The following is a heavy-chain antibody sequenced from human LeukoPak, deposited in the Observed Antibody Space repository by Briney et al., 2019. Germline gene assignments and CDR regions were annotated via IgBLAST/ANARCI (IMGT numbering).Heavy chain of an antibody. CDR2: ISGTGGNT. CDR3: AKDKGYFDWLHWFDP. D-gene: IGHD3-9*01. CDR1: GFTFSSYG. J-gene: IGHJ5*02. Sequence: GGTLRLSCAASGFTFSSYGMSWVRQAPGKGLEWVSAISGTGGNTDYADSVKGRFTISRDNSKNTLYLQMNSLRAEDTAVYYCAKDKGYFDWLHWFDPWGQGTLVTVSS. V-gene: IGHV3-23*01.